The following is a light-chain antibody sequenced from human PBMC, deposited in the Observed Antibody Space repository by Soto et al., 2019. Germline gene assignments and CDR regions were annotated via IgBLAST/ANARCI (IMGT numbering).Light chain of an antibody. CDR2: GAS. CDR3: QQYGSSPPFP. CDR1: QSVSNNY. Sequence: EIVLTQSPGTLSLSPGERATLSCRASQSVSNNYLAWYQQNPGQAPRLLIYGASSRATGIPDRFSGSGSGTDFTLTISRLEPEDFAVYYCQQYGSSPPFPFCGGTRVEIK. J-gene: IGKJ4*01. V-gene: IGKV3-20*01.